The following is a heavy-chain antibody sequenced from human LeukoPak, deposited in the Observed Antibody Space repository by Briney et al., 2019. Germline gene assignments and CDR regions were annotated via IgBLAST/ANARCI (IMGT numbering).Heavy chain of an antibody. V-gene: IGHV4-59*08. CDR1: GGSISSYY. J-gene: IGHJ4*02. CDR2: IHYSGSI. CDR3: ARYSGIYSYFDS. Sequence: SETLSLTCTVSGGSISSYYWSWIRQPPGKGLQWIGYIHYSGSINYNPSLKSRLTISVDRSKSQFSLTLTSVTAADTAVYYCARYSGIYSYFDSWGQGTLVTVSS. D-gene: IGHD1-26*01.